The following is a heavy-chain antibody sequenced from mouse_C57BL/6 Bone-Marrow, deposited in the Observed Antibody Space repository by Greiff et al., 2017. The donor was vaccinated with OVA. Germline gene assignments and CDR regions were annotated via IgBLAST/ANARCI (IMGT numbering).Heavy chain of an antibody. Sequence: EVQLVESGGGLVQPGGSLKLSCAASGFTFSDYGMAWVRQAPRKGPEWVAFISNLAYSIYYADTVTGRFTISSENAKNTLYLEMSSLRSEDTAMYYCARRAGTGWYFDVWGTGTTVTVSS. V-gene: IGHV5-15*01. CDR2: ISNLAYSI. CDR3: ARRAGTGWYFDV. D-gene: IGHD4-1*01. J-gene: IGHJ1*03. CDR1: GFTFSDYG.